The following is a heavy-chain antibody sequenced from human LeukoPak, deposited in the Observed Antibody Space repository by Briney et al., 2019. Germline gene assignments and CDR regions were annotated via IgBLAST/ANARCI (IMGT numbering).Heavy chain of an antibody. CDR1: GGSISSSSYY. D-gene: IGHD2-15*01. Sequence: SETLSLTCTVSGGSISSSSYYWGWIRQPPGKGLEWIGSIYYSGSTYYNPSLKSRVTISVDTSKNQFSLKLSSVTAADTAVYYCARGPWYLDYWGQGTLVTVSS. J-gene: IGHJ4*02. CDR3: ARGPWYLDY. V-gene: IGHV4-39*07. CDR2: IYYSGST.